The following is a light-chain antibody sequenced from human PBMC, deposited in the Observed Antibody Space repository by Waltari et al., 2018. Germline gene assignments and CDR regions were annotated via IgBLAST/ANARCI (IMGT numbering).Light chain of an antibody. CDR1: QDISNY. J-gene: IGKJ5*01. CDR2: DAS. V-gene: IGKV1-33*01. CDR3: QQYNNFRAT. Sequence: DIQMTQSPSSLSASVGDRVTITCQASQDISNYLNWYQQKPRKSPKLLIYDASNLGTGVPSRFSGSGSGTDLTFTISSLQPEDIATYYCQQYNNFRATFGQGTRLEIK.